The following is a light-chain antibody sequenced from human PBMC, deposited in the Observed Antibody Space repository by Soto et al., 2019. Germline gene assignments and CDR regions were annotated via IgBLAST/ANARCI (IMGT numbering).Light chain of an antibody. CDR3: QQYNTWPPIT. CDR1: QTVRNN. V-gene: IGKV3-15*01. J-gene: IGKJ5*01. Sequence: EIVLTQSPGTLSLSPGERATLSYRASQTVRNNYLAWYQQKPGQAPRLLIYGASTRATGLPARFSGSGSGTDFTLTISSLQSEDFAVYYCQQYNTWPPITFGQGTRLEIK. CDR2: GAS.